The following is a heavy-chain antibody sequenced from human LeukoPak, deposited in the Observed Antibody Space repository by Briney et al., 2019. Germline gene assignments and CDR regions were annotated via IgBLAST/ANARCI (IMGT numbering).Heavy chain of an antibody. Sequence: GASVKVSCKASGGTLSSYAISWVRQAPGQGLEWMGRIIPIFGIANYAQKFQGRVTITADKSTSTAYMELSSLRSEDTAVYYCARGRESSGWFLGAYYFDYWGQGTLVTVSS. V-gene: IGHV1-69*04. CDR3: ARGRESSGWFLGAYYFDY. J-gene: IGHJ4*02. CDR2: IIPIFGIA. CDR1: GGTLSSYA. D-gene: IGHD6-19*01.